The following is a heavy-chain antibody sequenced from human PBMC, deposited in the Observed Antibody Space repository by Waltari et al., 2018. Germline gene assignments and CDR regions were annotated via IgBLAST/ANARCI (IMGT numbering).Heavy chain of an antibody. CDR1: GGSISRYY. Sequence: QVQLPESGPGLVKPSETLSLTCTVSGGSISRYYWSWIRQPPGKGLAWIWYIYYSGSTNYNPSLKSRVTISVDTSKNQFSLKLSSVTAADTAVYYCARVRSLYYYGSGSYYLDAFDIWGQGTMVTVSS. CDR2: IYYSGST. J-gene: IGHJ3*02. CDR3: ARVRSLYYYGSGSYYLDAFDI. D-gene: IGHD3-10*01. V-gene: IGHV4-59*13.